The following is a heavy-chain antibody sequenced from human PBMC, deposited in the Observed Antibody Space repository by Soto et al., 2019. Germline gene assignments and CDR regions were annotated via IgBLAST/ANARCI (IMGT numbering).Heavy chain of an antibody. CDR2: ISYDGSNK. CDR1: GLTFSNYG. CDR3: AKAPNFDSLSHFDY. V-gene: IGHV3-30*18. J-gene: IGHJ4*02. D-gene: IGHD3-9*01. Sequence: PGGSLRLSCAASGLTFSNYGMHWVRQAPGKGLEWVAVISYDGSNKYYADSVKGRFTISRDNSKNTLYLQMNRLRAEDTAVYYCAKAPNFDSLSHFDYWGQGTLVTVSS.